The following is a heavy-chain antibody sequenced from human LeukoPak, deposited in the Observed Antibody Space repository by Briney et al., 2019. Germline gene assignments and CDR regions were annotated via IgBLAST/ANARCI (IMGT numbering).Heavy chain of an antibody. CDR2: IYSGGST. V-gene: IGHV3-66*01. CDR1: GFTVSSNY. Sequence: PGGSLRLSCAASGFTVSSNYMSWVRQAPGKGLEWASVIYSGGSTYYADSVKGRFTISRDNSKNTLYLQMNSLRAEDTAVYYCASAVRNYYDSSGYPDYWGQGTLVTVSS. CDR3: ASAVRNYYDSSGYPDY. J-gene: IGHJ4*02. D-gene: IGHD3-22*01.